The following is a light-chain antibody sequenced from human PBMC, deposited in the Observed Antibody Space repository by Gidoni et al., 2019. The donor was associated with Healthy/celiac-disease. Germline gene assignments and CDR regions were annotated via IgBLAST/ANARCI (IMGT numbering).Light chain of an antibody. J-gene: IGKJ1*01. V-gene: IGKV3-11*01. CDR2: DAS. CDR3: QQRSNWPRT. CDR1: QSVSSY. Sequence: MILTHSPATLSLSPGERTTLSCRASQSVSSYLAWYHQKPGQAPRLLIYDASNRATGIPAILSGSGSGTDFTLTTSSLEPEAFAVSYCQQRSNWPRTFGQGTKVEIK.